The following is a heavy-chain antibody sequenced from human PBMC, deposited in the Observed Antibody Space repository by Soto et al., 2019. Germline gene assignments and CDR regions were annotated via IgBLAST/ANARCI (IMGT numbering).Heavy chain of an antibody. D-gene: IGHD3-22*01. CDR2: IYYSGST. J-gene: IGHJ4*02. V-gene: IGHV4-59*12. CDR1: GGSISSYY. Sequence: SETLFLTCTVSGGSISSYYWSWIRQPPGKGPEWIGYIYYSGSTNYNPSLKSRVTISVDTSKNQFSLKLSSVTAADTAVYYCAREYNYDSSGIGFDSWGQGTLVTVSS. CDR3: AREYNYDSSGIGFDS.